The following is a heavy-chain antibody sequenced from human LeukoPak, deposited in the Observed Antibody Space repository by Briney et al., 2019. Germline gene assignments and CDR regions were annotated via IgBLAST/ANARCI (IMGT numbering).Heavy chain of an antibody. CDR2: IIPIFGTA. V-gene: IGHV1-69*13. J-gene: IGHJ6*02. CDR1: GGTFISYA. Sequence: ASVKVSCKASGGTFISYAISWVRQAPGQGLEWMGGIIPIFGTANYAQKFQGRVTITADESTSTAYMELSSLRSEDTAVYYCARGKFIDYYYYYGMDVWGQGTTVTVSS. CDR3: ARGKFIDYYYYYGMDV.